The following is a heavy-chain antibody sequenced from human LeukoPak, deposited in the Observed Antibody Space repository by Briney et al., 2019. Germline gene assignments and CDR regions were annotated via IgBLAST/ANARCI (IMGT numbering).Heavy chain of an antibody. CDR1: GFSFSTYT. CDR3: ARDLFEAAFGELPIFDY. CDR2: IISSGTYV. Sequence: GGSLRLSCAASGFSFSTYTMNWVRQAPGKGLEWVSSIISSGTYVYYTDSVKGRFIISRDNAKNSLYLQMNSLRAEDTAVYYCARDLFEAAFGELPIFDYWGQGTLVTVSS. J-gene: IGHJ4*02. D-gene: IGHD3-10*01. V-gene: IGHV3-21*04.